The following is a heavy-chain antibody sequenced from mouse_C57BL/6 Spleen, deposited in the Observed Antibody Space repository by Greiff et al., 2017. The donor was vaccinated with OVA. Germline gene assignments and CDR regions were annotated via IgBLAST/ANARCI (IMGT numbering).Heavy chain of an antibody. Sequence: QVQLQQSGAELVMPGASVKLSCKASGYTFTSYWMHWVKQRPGQGLEWIGEIDPSDSYTNYNQKFKGKSTLTVDKSSSTAYMQLSSLTSEDSAVYYCARGYYGSSLYWGQGTTLTVSS. CDR3: ARGYYGSSLY. J-gene: IGHJ2*01. CDR2: IDPSDSYT. V-gene: IGHV1-69*01. D-gene: IGHD1-1*01. CDR1: GYTFTSYW.